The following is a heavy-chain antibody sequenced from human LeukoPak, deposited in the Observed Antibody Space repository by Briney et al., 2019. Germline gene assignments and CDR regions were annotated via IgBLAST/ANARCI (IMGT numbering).Heavy chain of an antibody. CDR1: GGTFSSYA. CDR3: ARRQWLVKSAFDI. Sequence: GASVKVSCKASGGTFSSYAISWVRQAPGQGLEWMGWISAYNGNTNYAQKLQGRVTMTTDTSTSTAYMELRSLRSDDTAVYYCARRQWLVKSAFDIWGQGTMVTVSS. V-gene: IGHV1-18*01. D-gene: IGHD6-19*01. J-gene: IGHJ3*02. CDR2: ISAYNGNT.